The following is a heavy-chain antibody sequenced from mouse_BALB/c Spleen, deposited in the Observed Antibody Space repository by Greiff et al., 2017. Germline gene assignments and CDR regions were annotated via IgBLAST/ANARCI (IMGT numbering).Heavy chain of an antibody. CDR1: GYTFTSYY. V-gene: IGHV1S81*02. J-gene: IGHJ3*01. Sequence: LVESGAELVKPGASVKLSCKASGYTFTSYYMYWVKQRPGQGLEWIGEINPSNGGTNFNEKFKSKATLTVDKSSSTAYMQLSSLTSEDSAVYYCTRSGYGNYWFAYWGQGTLVTVSA. CDR3: TRSGYGNYWFAY. CDR2: INPSNGGT. D-gene: IGHD2-1*01.